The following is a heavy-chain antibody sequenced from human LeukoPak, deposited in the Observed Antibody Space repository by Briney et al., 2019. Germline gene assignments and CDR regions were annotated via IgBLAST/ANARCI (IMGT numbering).Heavy chain of an antibody. CDR1: GXTFSSYS. V-gene: IGHV3-21*01. D-gene: IGHD3-10*01. J-gene: IGHJ4*02. Sequence: PGGSLRLSCAASGXTFSSYSMNWVRQAPGKGLEWVSSISSSSSYIYYADSVKGRFTISRDNAENSLYLQMNSLRAEDTAVYYCARRITMVRGVDYWGQGTLVTVSS. CDR2: ISSSSSYI. CDR3: ARRITMVRGVDY.